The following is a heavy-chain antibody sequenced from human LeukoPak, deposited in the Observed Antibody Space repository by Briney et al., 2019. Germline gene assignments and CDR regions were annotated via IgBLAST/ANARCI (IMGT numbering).Heavy chain of an antibody. V-gene: IGHV4-30-2*01. D-gene: IGHD5-12*01. CDR2: IYHSGST. J-gene: IGHJ4*02. CDR3: AITPFLDGYNFDY. Sequence: SETLSLTCAVSGGSISSGGYSWSWIRQPPGKGLEWIGYIYHSGSTNYNPSLKSRVTISVDTSKNQFSLKLSSVTAADTAVYYCAITPFLDGYNFDYWGQGTLVTVSS. CDR1: GGSISSGGYS.